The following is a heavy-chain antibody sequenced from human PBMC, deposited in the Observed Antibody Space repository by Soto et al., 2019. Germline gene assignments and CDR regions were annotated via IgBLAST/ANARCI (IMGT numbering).Heavy chain of an antibody. D-gene: IGHD3-9*01. CDR1: EFSLSTSGVG. J-gene: IGHJ3*02. CDR2: IYWDDDR. CDR3: APFDRPGASDI. V-gene: IGHV2-5*02. Sequence: QITLKESGLTLVKPTQTLTLTCTFSEFSLSTSGVGVGWIRQSPGKALEWLALIYWDDDRRYRPSLKSRLTITKDPPKNQVVLKMTNMDTVDTAKYYCAPFDRPGASDIWGRGTKVTVSS.